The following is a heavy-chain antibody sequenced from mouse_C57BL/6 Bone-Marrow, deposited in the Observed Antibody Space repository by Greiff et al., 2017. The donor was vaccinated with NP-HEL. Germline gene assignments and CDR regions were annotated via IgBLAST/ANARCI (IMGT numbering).Heavy chain of an antibody. D-gene: IGHD1-3*01. V-gene: IGHV12-3*01. CDR3: AGDQTRRRFDY. CDR1: GFPITSGYY. Sequence: QVQLQQSGPGLVKPSQSLFLTCSITGFPITSGYYSIWIRQSPGKPLEWMGYITHSGETFYNPSLQSPISITRETSKNQFFLQLNSVTTEDTAMYYCAGDQTRRRFDYWGQGTTLTVSS. J-gene: IGHJ2*01. CDR2: ITHSGET.